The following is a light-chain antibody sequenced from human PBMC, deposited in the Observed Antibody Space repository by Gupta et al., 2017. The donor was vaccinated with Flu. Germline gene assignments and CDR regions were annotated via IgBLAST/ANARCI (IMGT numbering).Light chain of an antibody. Sequence: RVTISCSGGSSNVGHNNVYWYQHLPGTAPKLLIYNDDKRLSGVPDRFSGSKSGTSATLAINGLQTGDEADYYCVGWDDSLSSELFGGGTKLTVL. J-gene: IGLJ3*02. V-gene: IGLV1-44*01. CDR2: NDD. CDR3: VGWDDSLSSEL. CDR1: SSNVGHNN.